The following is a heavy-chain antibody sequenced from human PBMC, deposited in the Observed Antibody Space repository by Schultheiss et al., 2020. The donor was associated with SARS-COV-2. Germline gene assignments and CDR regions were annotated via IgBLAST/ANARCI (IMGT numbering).Heavy chain of an antibody. CDR1: GFTFSSYG. CDR3: ARDGANWNYFAYYGMDV. J-gene: IGHJ6*02. D-gene: IGHD1-7*01. V-gene: IGHV3-74*01. Sequence: GESLKISCAASGFTFSSYGMHWVRQAPGKGLEWVSRINSDGSSTSYADSVKGRFTISRDNAKNTLYLQMNSLRAEDTAVYYCARDGANWNYFAYYGMDVWGQGTTVTVSS. CDR2: INSDGSST.